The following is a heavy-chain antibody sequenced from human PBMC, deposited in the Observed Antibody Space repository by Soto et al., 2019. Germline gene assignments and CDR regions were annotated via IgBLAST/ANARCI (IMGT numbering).Heavy chain of an antibody. J-gene: IGHJ5*02. CDR3: ARDYGPPGGYCTNGVCYEGWFDP. Sequence: QVQLVQSGAEVKKPGASVKVSCKASGYTFTSYYMHWVRQAPGQGLEWMGIINPSGGSTSYAQKFQGRVTMTRDTSTSTVYMELSSLRSEDTAVYYCARDYGPPGGYCTNGVCYEGWFDPWGQGTLVTVSS. V-gene: IGHV1-46*01. D-gene: IGHD2-8*01. CDR2: INPSGGST. CDR1: GYTFTSYY.